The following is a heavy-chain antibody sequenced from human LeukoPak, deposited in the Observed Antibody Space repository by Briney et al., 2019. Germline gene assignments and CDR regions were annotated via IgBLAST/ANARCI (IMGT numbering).Heavy chain of an antibody. D-gene: IGHD3-16*01. J-gene: IGHJ4*02. V-gene: IGHV4-39*01. CDR3: TRRGSLQSLFGY. CDR2: IYYSGST. CDR1: GGSIIRTTYY. Sequence: PSETLSLTCTVSGGSIIRTTYYWGWIRQPPGKGLEWIGSIYYSGSTYYNPSLKSRVAISVDTSKNQFSLKLSSVTAADTAIYYCTRRGSLQSLFGYWGQGTLVTVSS.